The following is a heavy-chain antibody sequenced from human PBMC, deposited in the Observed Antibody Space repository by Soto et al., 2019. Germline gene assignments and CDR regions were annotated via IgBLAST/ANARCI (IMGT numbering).Heavy chain of an antibody. CDR3: ARDTGFRADYYDSSGYYPLDI. D-gene: IGHD3-22*01. J-gene: IGHJ3*02. CDR2: INPNSGGT. Sequence: ASVKVSCKASGYTFTGYYMHWVRQAPGQGLEWMGWINPNSGGTNYAQKFQGWVTMTRDTSISTAYMELSRLRSDDTAVYYCARDTGFRADYYDSSGYYPLDIWGQGTMVT. V-gene: IGHV1-2*04. CDR1: GYTFTGYY.